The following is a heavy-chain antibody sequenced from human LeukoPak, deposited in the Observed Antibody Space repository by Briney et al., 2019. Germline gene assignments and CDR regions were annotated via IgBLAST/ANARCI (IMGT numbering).Heavy chain of an antibody. CDR3: ARAYPSFRYFDY. CDR1: GYTFTSYD. V-gene: IGHV1-46*01. CDR2: INPSGGST. Sequence: GASVKVSCKASGYTFTSYDINWVRQATGQGLEWMGIINPSGGSTSYAQKFQGRVTMTRDTSTSTVYMELSSLRSEDTAVYYCARAYPSFRYFDYWGQGTLVTVSS. J-gene: IGHJ4*02. D-gene: IGHD2/OR15-2a*01.